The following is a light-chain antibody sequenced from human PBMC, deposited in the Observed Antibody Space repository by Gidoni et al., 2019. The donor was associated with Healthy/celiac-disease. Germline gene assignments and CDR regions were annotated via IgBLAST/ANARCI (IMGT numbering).Light chain of an antibody. V-gene: IGKV4-1*01. CDR3: QQYYSTPFT. CDR2: WAS. J-gene: IGKJ3*01. Sequence: DIVMTQSPDSLAVSLGERATINCQSSQSVLSSSNNKNYLAWYQQKPVQPPKLLIYWASTRESGFPDRFSGSGSGTDFTLTISSLQAEDGSVYYCQQYYSTPFTFGPGTKVDIK. CDR1: QSVLSSSNNKNY.